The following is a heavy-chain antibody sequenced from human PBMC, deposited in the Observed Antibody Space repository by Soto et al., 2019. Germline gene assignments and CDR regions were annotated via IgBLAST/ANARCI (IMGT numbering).Heavy chain of an antibody. CDR3: ARGSILRDYIWGSYRYTGPLY. CDR1: GYTFTSYD. CDR2: MNPNSGNT. J-gene: IGHJ4*02. Sequence: ASVKVSCKASGYTFTSYDINRVLQATGQGLEWMGWMNPNSGNTGYAQKFQGRVTMTRNTSISTAYMELSSLRSEDTAVYYCARGSILRDYIWGSYRYTGPLYRGQGTLVTLSS. V-gene: IGHV1-8*01. D-gene: IGHD3-16*02.